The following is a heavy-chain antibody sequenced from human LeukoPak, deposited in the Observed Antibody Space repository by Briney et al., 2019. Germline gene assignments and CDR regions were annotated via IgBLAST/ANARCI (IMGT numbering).Heavy chain of an antibody. V-gene: IGHV1-8*01. CDR3: GRPLQRGSWTQRALDY. D-gene: IGHD3-10*01. CDR1: GYTFTSYD. J-gene: IGHJ4*02. Sequence: ASVKVSCKASGYTFTSYDISWVRQATGQGLEWMGWMNPNSGNAGYAQRFQGRVTMTRNNSISTAYMELTSLRSEDTAVYYCGRPLQRGSWTQRALDYWGQGTLVSVSS. CDR2: MNPNSGNA.